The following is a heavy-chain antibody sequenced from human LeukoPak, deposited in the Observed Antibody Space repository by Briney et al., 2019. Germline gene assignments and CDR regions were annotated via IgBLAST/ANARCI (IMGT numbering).Heavy chain of an antibody. CDR1: GYTFTGYY. CDR3: ARDKGLWFGEPTHWFDP. V-gene: IGHV1-2*02. Sequence: ASVKVSCKASGYTFTGYYIHWVRQAPGQGLEWMGWINPNSGGTNYAQKFQGRVTMTRDTSISTAYMELSRLRSDDTAVYYCARDKGLWFGEPTHWFDPWGQGTLVSVSS. D-gene: IGHD3-10*01. J-gene: IGHJ5*02. CDR2: INPNSGGT.